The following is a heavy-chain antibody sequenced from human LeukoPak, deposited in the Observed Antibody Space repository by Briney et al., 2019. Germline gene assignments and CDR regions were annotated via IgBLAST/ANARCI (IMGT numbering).Heavy chain of an antibody. CDR3: AELGITMIGGV. J-gene: IGHJ6*04. CDR1: GFTFSSYE. CDR2: ISSSGSTI. D-gene: IGHD3-10*02. Sequence: PGGSLRLSCAASGFTFSSYEMNWVRQAPGKGLEYVSYISSSGSTIYYADSVKGRFTISRDNAKNSLYLQMNSLRAEDTAVYYYAELGITMIGGVWGKGTTVTISS. V-gene: IGHV3-48*03.